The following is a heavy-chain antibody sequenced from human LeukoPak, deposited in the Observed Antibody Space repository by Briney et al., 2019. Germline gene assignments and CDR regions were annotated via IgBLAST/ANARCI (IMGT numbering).Heavy chain of an antibody. CDR1: GGSFSGYY. CDR2: INHSGST. D-gene: IGHD3-10*01. Sequence: SETLSLTCAVYGGSFSGYYWSWIRQPPGKGLEWIGEINHSGSTNYNPSLRSRVTISVDTSKNQFSLKLSSVTAADTAVYYCARGITMVRGVPGYFDLWGRGTLVTVSS. CDR3: ARGITMVRGVPGYFDL. J-gene: IGHJ2*01. V-gene: IGHV4-34*01.